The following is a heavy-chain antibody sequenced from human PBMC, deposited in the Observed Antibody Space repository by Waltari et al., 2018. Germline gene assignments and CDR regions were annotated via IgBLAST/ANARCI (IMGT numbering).Heavy chain of an antibody. Sequence: QVQLVQSGTEARKPGASVRVSCKASGYTFTDYNIHWVRKAPGHGLEWMGWSNPDTGGTYYAQKFQGRVTMTWDTSITTAYLELSSLRFVDTALYFCARSVSRGAVDYWGQGALVTVSS. D-gene: IGHD1-26*01. V-gene: IGHV1-2*02. CDR3: ARSVSRGAVDY. J-gene: IGHJ4*02. CDR2: SNPDTGGT. CDR1: GYTFTDYN.